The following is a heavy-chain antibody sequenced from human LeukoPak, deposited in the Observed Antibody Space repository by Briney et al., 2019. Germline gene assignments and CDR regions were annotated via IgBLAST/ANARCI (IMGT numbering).Heavy chain of an antibody. CDR1: GGSISSGDYY. J-gene: IGHJ3*02. Sequence: SETLSLTCTVSGGSISSGDYYWSWIRQPPGTGLEWIGYIYYSGSTYYNPSLKSRVTISVDTSKNQFSLKLSSVTAADTAVYYCARIVGAGDAFDIWGQGTMVTVSS. V-gene: IGHV4-30-4*08. CDR2: IYYSGST. CDR3: ARIVGAGDAFDI. D-gene: IGHD1-26*01.